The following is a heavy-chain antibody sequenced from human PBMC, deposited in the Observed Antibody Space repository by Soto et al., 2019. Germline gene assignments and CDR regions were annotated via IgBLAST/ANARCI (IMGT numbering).Heavy chain of an antibody. Sequence: QLQLQESGPGLVKPSETLSLTCTVSGGSISSSSYYWGWVRQPPGKGLEWIGCIYYSGSTYYNPSLKSRVTISVDTSKNQFSLKLSSVTAADTAVYYCASRQQLAPGYWFDPWGQGTLVTVSS. CDR1: GGSISSSSYY. CDR3: ASRQQLAPGYWFDP. CDR2: IYYSGST. V-gene: IGHV4-39*01. J-gene: IGHJ5*02. D-gene: IGHD6-13*01.